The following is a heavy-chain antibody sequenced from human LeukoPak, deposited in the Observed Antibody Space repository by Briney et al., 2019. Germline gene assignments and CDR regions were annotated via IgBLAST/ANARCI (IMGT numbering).Heavy chain of an antibody. CDR2: ISSRSSYM. D-gene: IGHD2/OR15-2a*01. CDR3: ARESEYADAFDI. J-gene: IGHJ3*02. CDR1: GFSFSSYN. V-gene: IGHV3-21*03. Sequence: GGSLRLSCAASGFSFSSYNMNWVRQAPGKGLEWVSSISSRSSYMDYTDSVKGRFTVSRDNAKDSLYLQMSGLRVEDTAVYFCARESEYADAFDIWGQGTLVTVPS.